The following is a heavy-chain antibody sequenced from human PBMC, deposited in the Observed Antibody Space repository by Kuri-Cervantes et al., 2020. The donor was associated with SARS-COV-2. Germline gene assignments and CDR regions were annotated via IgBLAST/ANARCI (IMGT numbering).Heavy chain of an antibody. CDR1: GGSISSGGYS. CDR3: ARVNSSGWYEGALYYFDY. Sequence: SETLSLTCAVSGGSISSGGYSWSWIRQPPGKGLEWIGYIYHSGSTYYNPSLKSRVTISVDKSNNLFFLNLGSVTAADTAVYYCARVNSSGWYEGALYYFDYWGQGTLVTVSS. V-gene: IGHV4-30-2*01. J-gene: IGHJ4*02. D-gene: IGHD6-19*01. CDR2: IYHSGST.